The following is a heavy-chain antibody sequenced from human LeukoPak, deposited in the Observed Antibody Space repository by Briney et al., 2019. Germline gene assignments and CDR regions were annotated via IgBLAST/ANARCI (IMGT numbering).Heavy chain of an antibody. CDR1: GFTFSSYA. D-gene: IGHD2-2*01. Sequence: PGGSLRLSCAASGFTFSSYAMSWVRQAPGKGLEWASAISGSGGSTYYADSVKGRFTISRDNSKNTLYLQMNSLRAEDTAVYYCAKDGVVPAAMRGYFDYWGQGTLVTVSS. CDR2: ISGSGGST. J-gene: IGHJ4*02. CDR3: AKDGVVPAAMRGYFDY. V-gene: IGHV3-23*01.